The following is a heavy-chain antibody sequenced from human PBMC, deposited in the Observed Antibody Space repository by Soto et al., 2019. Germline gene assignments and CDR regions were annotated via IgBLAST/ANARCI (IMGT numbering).Heavy chain of an antibody. V-gene: IGHV4-59*08. Sequence: SETLSLTCSVSDDSFNYNYWSWIRQPPGKGLEWLGYIFHSGSTNYNPSLKSRVSISIDTSKSQFSLKLSSVTAADTAIYYCAKGNGWFFYWGQGTLVTVSS. CDR2: IFHSGST. CDR3: AKGNGWFFY. D-gene: IGHD3-10*01. J-gene: IGHJ4*02. CDR1: DDSFNYNY.